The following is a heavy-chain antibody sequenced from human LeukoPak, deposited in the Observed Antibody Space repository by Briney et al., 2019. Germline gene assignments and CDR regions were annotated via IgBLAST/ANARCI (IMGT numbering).Heavy chain of an antibody. CDR1: GFAVSTNY. J-gene: IGHJ4*02. CDR3: ARAALQFDNSGRGC. V-gene: IGHV3-66*01. D-gene: IGHD3-22*01. Sequence: PGRSLRLSCTASGFAVSTNYMSWVRQSPGKGLEWVSLIYSGGDTYYADSVKGRFTISRDNSKNTLYLQMDSLRVEDTAVYHCARAALQFDNSGRGCWGRGTLVTVSS. CDR2: IYSGGDT.